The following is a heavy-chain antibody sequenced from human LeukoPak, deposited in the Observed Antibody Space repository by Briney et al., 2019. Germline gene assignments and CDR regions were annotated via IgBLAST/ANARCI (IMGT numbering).Heavy chain of an antibody. CDR3: ARDFQWLGKVPDY. V-gene: IGHV1-2*02. D-gene: IGHD6-19*01. CDR1: GYTFTGYY. J-gene: IGHJ4*02. Sequence: GASVKVSCKASGYTFTGYYMHWVRQAPGQGLEWMGWINPNSGGTNYAQKFQGRVTMTRDTSISTAYMELSRLRSDDTAVYYCARDFQWLGKVPDYWGQGTLVTVSS. CDR2: INPNSGGT.